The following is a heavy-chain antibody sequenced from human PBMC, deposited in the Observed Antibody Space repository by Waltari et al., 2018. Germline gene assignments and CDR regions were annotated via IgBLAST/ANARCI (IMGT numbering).Heavy chain of an antibody. J-gene: IGHJ4*02. D-gene: IGHD3-16*01. V-gene: IGHV4-39*01. CDR3: ASMGKMGDFDY. CDR1: GGSISSSSYY. Sequence: QLQLQESGPGLVKPSETLSLTCTVSGGSISSSSYYWGWIRQPPGKGLEWIGSIYYSGSTYYNPSLKSRVTISVDTSKNQFSLKLSSVTAADPAVYYCASMGKMGDFDYWGQGTLVTVSS. CDR2: IYYSGST.